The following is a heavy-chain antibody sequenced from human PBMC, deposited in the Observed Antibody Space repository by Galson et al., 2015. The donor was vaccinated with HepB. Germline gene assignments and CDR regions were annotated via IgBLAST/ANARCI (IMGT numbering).Heavy chain of an antibody. CDR2: VNGNGIFT. V-gene: IGHV3-23*01. J-gene: IGHJ4*02. CDR1: GFTFTSSG. Sequence: SLRLSCAASGFTFTSSGMSWVRQAPGKGLGWVATVNGNGIFTYHADSVKGRFTVSKDISKNTVYLQMNSLRGEDTALYYCAKDDPLLSIYAYWGQGALVTVSS. D-gene: IGHD2/OR15-2a*01. CDR3: AKDDPLLSIYAY.